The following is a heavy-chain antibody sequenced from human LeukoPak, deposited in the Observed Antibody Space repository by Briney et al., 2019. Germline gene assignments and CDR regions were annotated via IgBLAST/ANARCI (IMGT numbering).Heavy chain of an antibody. V-gene: IGHV1-18*01. CDR1: GYTFTSYG. D-gene: IGHD6-6*01. CDR3: AREMGYRSSPLPTDY. CDR2: ISAYNGNT. J-gene: IGHJ4*02. Sequence: GASVKVSCKASGYTFTSYGISWVRQAPGQGLEWMGWISAYNGNTNYAQKLQGRVTMTTDTSTSTAYMELRSLRSDDTAVYYCAREMGYRSSPLPTDYWGQGTLVTVSS.